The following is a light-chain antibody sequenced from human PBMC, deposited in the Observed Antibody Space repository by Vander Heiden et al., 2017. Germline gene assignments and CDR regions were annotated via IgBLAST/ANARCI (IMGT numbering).Light chain of an antibody. J-gene: IGLJ2*01. CDR3: ASWDESLSGVV. Sequence: QSVLTQPPSASGTPGQRVSISCSGSRSNIATNYVSWYQQLPGTAPKLLIYMSSQRPSGVPDRFSGSKSGTSASLAISGLRSEDEADYYCASWDESLSGVVFGGGTKLTVL. CDR1: RSNIATNY. V-gene: IGLV1-47*01. CDR2: MSS.